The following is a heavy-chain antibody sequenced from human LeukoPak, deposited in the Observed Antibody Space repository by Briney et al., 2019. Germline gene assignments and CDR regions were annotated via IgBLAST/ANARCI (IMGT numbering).Heavy chain of an antibody. CDR1: GFSLSTSGMC. CDR3: ARIRRDGYNCNDAFDI. D-gene: IGHD5-24*01. J-gene: IGHJ3*02. V-gene: IGHV2-70*11. Sequence: SGPTLVNLTQTLTLTCTFSGFSLSTSGMCVSWIRQPPGKALEWLARIDWDDDKYYSTSLETRLTISKDTSKNQVVLTMTNMDPVDTATYYCARIRRDGYNCNDAFDIWGQGTMVTVSS. CDR2: IDWDDDK.